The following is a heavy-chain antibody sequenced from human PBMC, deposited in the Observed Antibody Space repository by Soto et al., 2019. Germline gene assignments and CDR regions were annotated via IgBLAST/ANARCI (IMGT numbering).Heavy chain of an antibody. J-gene: IGHJ3*02. CDR3: ARARSPDALDI. CDR1: RDTFTGYY. CDR2: INPNSGGP. Sequence: QVHLVQSGAEVKKPGASVKVSCKASRDTFTGYYMHWVRQAPGQGLEWMGWINPNSGGPNYAQKFQGRVTMTRDPSISTGYMELSRLRSDDTAVYYCARARSPDALDIWGQGTMVTVSS. V-gene: IGHV1-2*02.